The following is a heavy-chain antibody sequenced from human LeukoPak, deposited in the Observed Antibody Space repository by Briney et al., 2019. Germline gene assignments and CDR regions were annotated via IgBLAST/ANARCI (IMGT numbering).Heavy chain of an antibody. CDR2: INNDGSSV. J-gene: IGHJ4*02. V-gene: IGHV3-74*01. CDR1: GFTFSSYW. Sequence: GGSLRLSCAASGFTFSSYWMHWVRQAPGKGLVWVSRINNDGSSVNYADSVRGRFTIPRDNAKNTLYLQMNSLRAEDTAVYYCVSSYCSGGSCYSASGYWGQGTLVTVSS. D-gene: IGHD2-15*01. CDR3: VSSYCSGGSCYSASGY.